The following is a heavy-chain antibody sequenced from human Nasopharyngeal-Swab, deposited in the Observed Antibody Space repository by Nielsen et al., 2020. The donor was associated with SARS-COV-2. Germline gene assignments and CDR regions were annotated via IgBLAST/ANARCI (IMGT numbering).Heavy chain of an antibody. J-gene: IGHJ5*02. D-gene: IGHD3-10*01. CDR2: IYYSGST. CDR3: ARGKRITMVRGTGWFDP. V-gene: IGHV4-30-4*07. CDR1: GGSISSGGYS. Sequence: SETLSLTCAVSGGSISSGGYSWSWIRQPPGKGLEWIGYIYYSGSTYYSPSLKSRVTISVDTSKNQFSLKLSSVTAADTAVYYCARGKRITMVRGTGWFDPWGQGTLVTVSS.